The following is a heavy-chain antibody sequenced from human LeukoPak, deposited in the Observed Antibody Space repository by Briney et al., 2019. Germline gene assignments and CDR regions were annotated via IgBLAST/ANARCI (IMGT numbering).Heavy chain of an antibody. V-gene: IGHV1-69*13. CDR2: TLPIFGTA. D-gene: IGHD5-18*01. Sequence: SVKVSCKASGGTFSSYAISWVRQAPGQGLEWMGGTLPIFGTANYAQKFQGRVTITADESTSTAYMELSSLRSEDTAVYYCARDSPPGVSYGLSDYYYYMDVWGKGTTVTVSS. CDR1: GGTFSSYA. CDR3: ARDSPPGVSYGLSDYYYYMDV. J-gene: IGHJ6*03.